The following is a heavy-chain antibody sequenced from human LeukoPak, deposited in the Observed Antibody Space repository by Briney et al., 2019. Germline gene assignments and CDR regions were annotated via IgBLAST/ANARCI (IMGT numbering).Heavy chain of an antibody. D-gene: IGHD3-9*01. CDR3: ARDYDILTGSAFDI. CDR1: GFTFSNAW. Sequence: GGSLRLSCAASGFTFSNAWMSWVRQAPGKGLEWVGRIKSKTDGGTTDYAAPVKGRFTISRDDSKNTLYLQMNSLRADDTAVYFCARDYDILTGSAFDIWGQGTMVTVSS. V-gene: IGHV3-15*01. CDR2: IKSKTDGGTT. J-gene: IGHJ3*02.